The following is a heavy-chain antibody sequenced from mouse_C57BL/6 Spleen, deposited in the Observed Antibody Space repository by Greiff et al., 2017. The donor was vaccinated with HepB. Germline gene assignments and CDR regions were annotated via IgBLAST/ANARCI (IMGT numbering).Heavy chain of an antibody. J-gene: IGHJ4*01. Sequence: QVQLKQSGAELVRPGTSVKVSCKASGYAFTNYLIEWVKQRPGQGLEWIGVINPGSGGTNYNEKFKGKATLTADKSSRTAYMQLSSLTSEDSAVYFCARSHWDYENYAMDYWGQGTSVTVSS. CDR2: INPGSGGT. D-gene: IGHD4-1*01. CDR1: GYAFTNYL. V-gene: IGHV1-54*01. CDR3: ARSHWDYENYAMDY.